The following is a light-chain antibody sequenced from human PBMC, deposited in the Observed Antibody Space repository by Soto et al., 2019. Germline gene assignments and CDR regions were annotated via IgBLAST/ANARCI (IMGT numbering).Light chain of an antibody. CDR3: QQYDSAPYT. J-gene: IGKJ2*01. Sequence: EIVLTQSPGTLSLSPGERATLSCRASQTVSSSYLAWYQQKPGQAPRLLIYGASSRATGIPDSFSGSGCGTDFTLSISRLEPEDFAVYYCQQYDSAPYTFGQGTNLEIK. CDR2: GAS. CDR1: QTVSSSY. V-gene: IGKV3-20*01.